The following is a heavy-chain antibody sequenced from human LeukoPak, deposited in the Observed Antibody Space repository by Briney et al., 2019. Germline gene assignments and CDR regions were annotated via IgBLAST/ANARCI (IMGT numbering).Heavy chain of an antibody. J-gene: IGHJ4*02. CDR3: AKVLGSTHYFDY. CDR1: GFTFSSYG. D-gene: IGHD2-2*01. CDR2: IRYDGSNK. V-gene: IGHV3-30*02. Sequence: PGGSLRLSCAASGFTFSSYGMHWVRQAPGRGLEWVAFIRYDGSNKYYAVSVKGRFTISRDNSKNTLYLQMNSPRTEDTAVYYCAKVLGSTHYFDYWGQGTLVTVSS.